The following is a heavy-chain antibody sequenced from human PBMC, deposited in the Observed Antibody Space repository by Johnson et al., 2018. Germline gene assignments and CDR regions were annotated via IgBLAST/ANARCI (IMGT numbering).Heavy chain of an antibody. J-gene: IGHJ6*03. D-gene: IGHD1-26*01. CDR2: IKSVGAGGTT. V-gene: IGHV3-15*07. Sequence: EVQLVESGGGLVEPGGSLRLSCAASGFPFSNAWMNWVRQAPGKGLEWVGRIKSVGAGGTTDYTAPVKGGFTISRDDSENTVHLQMNSLKTEDTAVYYCAWEYYSYLDVWGKGTTVTVSS. CDR3: AWEYYSYLDV. CDR1: GFPFSNAW.